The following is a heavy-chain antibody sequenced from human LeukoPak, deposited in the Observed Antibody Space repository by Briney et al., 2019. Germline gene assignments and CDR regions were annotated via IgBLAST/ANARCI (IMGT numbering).Heavy chain of an antibody. D-gene: IGHD1-7*01. CDR2: IYYSGST. CDR1: GDSISRSGYY. CDR3: ARLRYNWNYGEFDY. Sequence: TSETLSLTCTVSGDSISRSGYYWGWIRQPPGKGLEWITSIYYSGSTYYNPSLKSRVTISVDTSKNQFSLKLSSVTAADMAVYYCARLRYNWNYGEFDYWGQGTLVTVSS. V-gene: IGHV4-39*07. J-gene: IGHJ4*02.